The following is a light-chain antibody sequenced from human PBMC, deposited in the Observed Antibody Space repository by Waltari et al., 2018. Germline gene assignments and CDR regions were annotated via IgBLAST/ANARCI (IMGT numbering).Light chain of an antibody. Sequence: QSVLTQPAPVSGSPGQSITISCPGTRSDIGAYHFFSWFQQLPGQAPRLLISEATKRPSGVSYRFSGSKSGNTASLSISDLQAEDEADYYCCSYVGGSRVLFGGGTKLTV. J-gene: IGLJ2*01. CDR3: CSYVGGSRVL. CDR2: EAT. V-gene: IGLV2-23*01. CDR1: RSDIGAYHF.